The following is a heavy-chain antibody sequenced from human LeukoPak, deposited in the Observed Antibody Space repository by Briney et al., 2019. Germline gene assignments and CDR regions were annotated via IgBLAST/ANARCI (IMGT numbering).Heavy chain of an antibody. D-gene: IGHD1-14*01. CDR3: ARDLGIAGTTHAFDI. CDR2: IYGGGPT. V-gene: IGHV3-53*01. CDR1: GFTVSRNY. J-gene: IGHJ3*02. Sequence: GGSLKLSCAASGFTVSRNYMSWVRQAPGRGLECVSVIYGGGPTYYADSVKGRFTISRDTSKDTLYLQMNSLRAEDTAVYFCARDLGIAGTTHAFDIWGQGTMVTVSS.